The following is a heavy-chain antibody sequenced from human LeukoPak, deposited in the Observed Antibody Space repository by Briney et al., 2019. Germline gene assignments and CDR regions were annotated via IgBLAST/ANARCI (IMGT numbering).Heavy chain of an antibody. V-gene: IGHV4-59*01. J-gene: IGHJ4*02. D-gene: IGHD6-19*01. CDR2: IYYSGST. CDR1: GGSISSYY. Sequence: SETLSLTCTVSGGSISSYYRSWIRQPPGKGLEWIGYIYYSGSTNYNPSLKSRVTISVDTSKNQLSLKLSSVTAADTAVYYCARAGGQWLTSYYFDYWGQGTLVTVSS. CDR3: ARAGGQWLTSYYFDY.